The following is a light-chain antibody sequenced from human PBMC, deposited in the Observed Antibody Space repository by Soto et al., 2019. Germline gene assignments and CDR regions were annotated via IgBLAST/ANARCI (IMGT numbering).Light chain of an antibody. CDR3: QRYGSSPRWT. Sequence: EIVLTQSPGTLSLSPGERATLSCRASQSVSSSYLAWYQQKPGQAPRLLIDGASSRATGIPDRFSGSGSGTDFTLTISRLEPEDFAVYYCQRYGSSPRWTFGQGTKVDIK. CDR2: GAS. CDR1: QSVSSSY. J-gene: IGKJ1*01. V-gene: IGKV3-20*01.